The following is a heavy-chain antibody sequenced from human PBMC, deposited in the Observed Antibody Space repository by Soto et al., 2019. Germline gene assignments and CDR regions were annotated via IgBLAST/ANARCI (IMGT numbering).Heavy chain of an antibody. CDR1: GGSISSYY. D-gene: IGHD2-2*01. J-gene: IGHJ4*02. V-gene: IGHV4-4*07. Sequence: QVQLQESGPGLLKPSETLSLTCTVSGGSISSYYWSWIRQPAGKGLEWIGRIYTSGSTNYNPSLKSRVTMSVDTSQNQFSLKLSSVTAADTAVYYCARACSSNSCYDVFDYWGQGTLVTVSS. CDR2: IYTSGST. CDR3: ARACSSNSCYDVFDY.